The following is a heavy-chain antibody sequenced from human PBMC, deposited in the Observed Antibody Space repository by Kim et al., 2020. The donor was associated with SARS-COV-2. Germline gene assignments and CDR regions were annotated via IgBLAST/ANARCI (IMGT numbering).Heavy chain of an antibody. V-gene: IGHV3-74*01. D-gene: IGHD6-19*01. CDR3: ARRAYSSGWWYFDY. Sequence: GGSLRLSCAASGFTLTGYWMHWVRQAPGKGLVWVSRISGDGSSTSYADSVKGRFTISRDNAKNTLYLQMNSLRVEDTAVYYCARRAYSSGWWYFDYLGQGTLVTVSS. CDR2: ISGDGSST. J-gene: IGHJ4*02. CDR1: GFTLTGYW.